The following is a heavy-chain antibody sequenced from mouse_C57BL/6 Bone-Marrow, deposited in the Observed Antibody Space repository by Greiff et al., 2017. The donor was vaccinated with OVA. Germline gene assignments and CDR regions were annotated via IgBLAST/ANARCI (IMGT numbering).Heavy chain of an antibody. Sequence: VQLQQSGAELVRPGTSVKVSCKASGYAFTNYLIEWVKQRPGQGLEWIGVINPGSGGTNYNEKFKGKATLTADKSSSTAYMQLSSLTSEDSAVYFCARGGITTVVARGYAMDYWGQGTSVTVSA. J-gene: IGHJ4*01. CDR1: GYAFTNYL. CDR3: ARGGITTVVARGYAMDY. CDR2: INPGSGGT. V-gene: IGHV1-54*01. D-gene: IGHD1-1*01.